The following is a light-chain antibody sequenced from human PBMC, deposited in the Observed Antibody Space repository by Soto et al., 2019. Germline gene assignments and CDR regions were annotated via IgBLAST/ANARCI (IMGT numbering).Light chain of an antibody. V-gene: IGKV1-39*01. J-gene: IGKJ2*01. CDR3: QQSYSTPYT. CDR1: QSISSY. Sequence: DIQMTQSTSSLSASVGDIVTITCRASQSISSYLNWYHQKPGKATTLMIYAASILQSGVPSRFSGSGSGTDFTLTISSLQPEDFETYDCQQSYSTPYTFGQGNKLEIK. CDR2: AAS.